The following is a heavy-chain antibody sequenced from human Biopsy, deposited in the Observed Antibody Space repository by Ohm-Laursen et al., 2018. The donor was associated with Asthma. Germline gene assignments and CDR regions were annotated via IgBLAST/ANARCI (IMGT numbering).Heavy chain of an antibody. CDR3: ARDMGAGPNQPPSGSGSSHLYGMDV. CDR1: GFSFDDYA. D-gene: IGHD3-10*01. V-gene: IGHV3-9*01. J-gene: IGHJ6*02. Sequence: SLRLSCAASGFSFDDYAMFWVRQAPGKGLEWVSGICLNSSTIGYADSVKGRFTISRDNAKNSLYLQMNSLGPEDTAVYYCARDMGAGPNQPPSGSGSSHLYGMDVWGQGTTVTVSS. CDR2: ICLNSSTI.